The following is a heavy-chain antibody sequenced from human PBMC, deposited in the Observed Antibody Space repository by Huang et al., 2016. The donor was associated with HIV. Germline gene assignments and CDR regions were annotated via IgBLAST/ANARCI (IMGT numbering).Heavy chain of an antibody. J-gene: IGHJ4*02. CDR1: GFTFSNYA. CDR2: ISKEGSTK. V-gene: IGHV3-30-3*01. CDR3: ARSEPSRYYFDY. Sequence: QVQLVESGGGVVQPGTSLRLSCAASGFTFSNYAMNWVRQATGKGLEWVAVISKEGSTKYYADSVKGRFTISRDNSKNTVYLQMNSLRAEDTAVYYCARSEPSRYYFDYWGQGTLVTVSS.